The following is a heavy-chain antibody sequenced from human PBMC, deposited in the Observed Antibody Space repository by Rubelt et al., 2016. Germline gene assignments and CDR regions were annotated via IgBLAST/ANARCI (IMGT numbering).Heavy chain of an antibody. CDR3: ARGVTVTGMGTRLVTTGWFDP. Sequence: QVQLQQWGAGLLKPSETLSLTCAVYGGSFSGYYWSWIRQPPGKGLEWIGEINHSGSTNYNPSLKSRVTISVDTPQNQGLWTAAATAVDYCARGVTVTGMGTRLVTTGWFDPWGQGTLITVSS. CDR2: INHSGST. D-gene: IGHD1-20*01. CDR1: GGSFSGYY. V-gene: IGHV4-34*01. J-gene: IGHJ5*02.